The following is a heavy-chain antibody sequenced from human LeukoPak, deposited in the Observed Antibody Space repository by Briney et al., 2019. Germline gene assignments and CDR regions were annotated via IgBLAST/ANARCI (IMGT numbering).Heavy chain of an antibody. CDR3: ARVVGLTGYSSSWYSGYYYYMDV. CDR2: IIPISGTT. V-gene: IGHV1-69*06. CDR1: GGTFSSYA. Sequence: ASVKVSCTASGGTFSSYAISWVRQAPGQGLEWMGGIIPISGTTNYAQKFQDRVTITADKSTSTAYMELSSLRSEDTAVYYCARVVGLTGYSSSWYSGYYYYMDVWGKGTTVTVSS. J-gene: IGHJ6*03. D-gene: IGHD6-13*01.